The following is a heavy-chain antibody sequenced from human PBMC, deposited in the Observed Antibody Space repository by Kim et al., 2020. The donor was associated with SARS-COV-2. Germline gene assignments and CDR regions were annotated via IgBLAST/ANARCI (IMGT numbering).Heavy chain of an antibody. CDR2: ISAYNGNT. Sequence: ASVKVSCKASGYTFTSYGISWVRQAPGQGLEWMGWISAYNGNTNYAQKLQGRVTMTTDTSTSTAYMELRSLRSDDTAVYYCARTTRPLVTTMIVVALPDYWGQGTLVTVSS. V-gene: IGHV1-18*01. CDR3: ARTTRPLVTTMIVVALPDY. CDR1: GYTFTSYG. J-gene: IGHJ4*02. D-gene: IGHD3-22*01.